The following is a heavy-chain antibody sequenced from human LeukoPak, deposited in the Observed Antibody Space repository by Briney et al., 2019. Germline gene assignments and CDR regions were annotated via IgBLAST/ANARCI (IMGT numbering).Heavy chain of an antibody. J-gene: IGHJ6*02. V-gene: IGHV4-59*11. Sequence: SETLSLTCTVSGGSINNHYWSWIRQSPGTGLEWIGYVYSSGSTKYNPSLESRVTISVDASKNQFSLRLSSVTAADTAVYYCTRDRKYCDDSGGYSPSYCYGMDVWGQGTTVTVSS. D-gene: IGHD3-22*01. CDR2: VYSSGST. CDR1: GGSINNHY. CDR3: TRDRKYCDDSGGYSPSYCYGMDV.